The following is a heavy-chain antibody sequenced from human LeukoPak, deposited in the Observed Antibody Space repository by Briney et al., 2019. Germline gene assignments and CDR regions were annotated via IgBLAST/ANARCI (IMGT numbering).Heavy chain of an antibody. D-gene: IGHD6-13*01. CDR2: ISYDGSNK. CDR3: ASSSSSWYERFDP. V-gene: IGHV3-30*04. J-gene: IGHJ5*02. Sequence: GGSLRLSCAASGFTFSSYAMHWVRQAPGKGLEGVAVISYDGSNKYYADSVKGRFTISRDNSKNTLYLQMNSLRAEDTAVYYCASSSSSWYERFDPWGQGTLVTVSS. CDR1: GFTFSSYA.